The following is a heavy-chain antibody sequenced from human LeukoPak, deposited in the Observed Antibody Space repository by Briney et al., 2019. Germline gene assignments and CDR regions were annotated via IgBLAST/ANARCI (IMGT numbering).Heavy chain of an antibody. CDR3: AREHYYDSTAYLD. Sequence: SETLSLTCSVSAGSISTYYWTWVRQPPGKGLEWIGYIYYTGSTNYNPSLKSRVTISVDTSKNHFSLKLTSVTAADTAVYYCAREHYYDSTAYLDWGQGTLVSVSS. J-gene: IGHJ4*02. D-gene: IGHD3-22*01. CDR2: IYYTGST. V-gene: IGHV4-59*12. CDR1: AGSISTYY.